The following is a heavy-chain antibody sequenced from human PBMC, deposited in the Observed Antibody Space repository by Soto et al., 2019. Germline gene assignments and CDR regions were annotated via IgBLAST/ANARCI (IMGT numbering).Heavy chain of an antibody. D-gene: IGHD2-15*01. CDR1: GFTFSTYA. CDR2: LSASGGST. J-gene: IGHJ4*02. CDR3: ARGLLAATIMGNL. Sequence: GGSLRLSCAASGFTFSTYAMSWVRQAPGKGLEWVSALSASGGSTYYADSVKGRFTISRDNSMNALYLQMNSLRIEDTAVYYCARGLLAATIMGNLWGQGTLVTVSS. V-gene: IGHV3-23*01.